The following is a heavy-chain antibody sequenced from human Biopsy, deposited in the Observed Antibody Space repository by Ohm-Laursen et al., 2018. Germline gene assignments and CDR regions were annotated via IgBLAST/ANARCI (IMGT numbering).Heavy chain of an antibody. Sequence: GTLSLTCTVSGGSFTGRYWTWIRQPPGKGLEWIGHISHTGYTSYKSSLKSRVTISLDTSRKHLSLRLTSLAAADTAVYYCARGSNEYGGLYFPHWGQGTLVTVSS. D-gene: IGHD4-23*01. V-gene: IGHV4-59*11. CDR2: ISHTGYT. CDR1: GGSFTGRY. J-gene: IGHJ1*01. CDR3: ARGSNEYGGLYFPH.